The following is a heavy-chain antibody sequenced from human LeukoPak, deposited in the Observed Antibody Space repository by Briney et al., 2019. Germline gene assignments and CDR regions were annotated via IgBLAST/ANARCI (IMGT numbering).Heavy chain of an antibody. CDR2: TSASGVST. Sequence: GRSLRLSCAASGFAFSTYAMSWVRQAPGKGLEWVSATSASGVSTYYADSVKGRFTISRDNSKNTLYLQMNSLRAEDTAVYYCAKDRAYSFDYWGQGTLVTVSS. CDR3: AKDRAYSFDY. J-gene: IGHJ4*02. D-gene: IGHD1-26*01. V-gene: IGHV3-23*01. CDR1: GFAFSTYA.